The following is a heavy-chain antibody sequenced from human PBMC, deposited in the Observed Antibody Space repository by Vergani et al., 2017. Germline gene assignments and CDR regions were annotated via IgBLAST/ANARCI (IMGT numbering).Heavy chain of an antibody. CDR2: IYLSGGA. V-gene: IGHV4-39*01. CDR1: GGSITSSSYY. J-gene: IGHJ4*02. CDR3: ARTESFILRYFHWAL. D-gene: IGHD3-9*01. Sequence: QLHLQESGPGLVKPSETLSLTCTVSGGSITSSSYYWGWLRQPPGKGLEWIGNIYLSGGAYYNPSLKGRVTLTVDTSKNQFSLEVTSVTAADTAIFFCARTESFILRYFHWALWGQGTLVTVSS.